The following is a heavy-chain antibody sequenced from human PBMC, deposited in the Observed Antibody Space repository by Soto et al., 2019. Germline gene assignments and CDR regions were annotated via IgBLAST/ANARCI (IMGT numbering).Heavy chain of an antibody. Sequence: SETLSLTCAVYGGSFSGYYWSWIRQPPGKGLEWLGEINHSGITDYNPSLKSRITISIDTSKKQFSLKLNSVTAADTAVYYCAIRPRMWLAGGGYWGQGTQVTVSS. CDR1: GGSFSGYY. D-gene: IGHD6-19*01. CDR2: INHSGIT. J-gene: IGHJ4*02. V-gene: IGHV4-34*01. CDR3: AIRPRMWLAGGGY.